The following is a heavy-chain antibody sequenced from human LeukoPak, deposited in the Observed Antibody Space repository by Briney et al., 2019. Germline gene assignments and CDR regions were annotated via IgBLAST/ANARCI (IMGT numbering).Heavy chain of an antibody. V-gene: IGHV3-21*01. J-gene: IGHJ5*02. Sequence: GGSLRLSCAASGFTFSNYAMNWVRQAPGKGLEWVSSVSSGSSYIYYADSVKGRFTISRDNAKNSLYLQMNSLRAEDTAVYYCARDGGRAGRPWWFDPWGQGTLVTVSS. CDR1: GFTFSNYA. D-gene: IGHD6-6*01. CDR3: ARDGGRAGRPWWFDP. CDR2: VSSGSSYI.